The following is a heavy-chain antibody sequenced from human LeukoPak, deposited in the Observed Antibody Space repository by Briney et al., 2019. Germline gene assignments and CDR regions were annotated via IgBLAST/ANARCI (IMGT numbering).Heavy chain of an antibody. Sequence: SETLSLTCTVSGGSISSGYYWSWIRQPPGKGLEWIGEINHSGSTNYNPSLKSRVTISVDTSKNQFSLKLSSVTAADTAVYYCARGRLIVVVPAATINWFDPWGQGTLVTVSS. CDR1: GGSISSGYY. CDR3: ARGRLIVVVPAATINWFDP. CDR2: INHSGST. V-gene: IGHV4-34*01. D-gene: IGHD2-2*01. J-gene: IGHJ5*02.